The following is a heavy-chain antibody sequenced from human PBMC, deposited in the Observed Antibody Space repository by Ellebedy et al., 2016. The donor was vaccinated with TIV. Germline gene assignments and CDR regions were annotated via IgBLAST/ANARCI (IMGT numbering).Heavy chain of an antibody. CDR1: GFTFSSYA. J-gene: IGHJ4*02. V-gene: IGHV3-23*01. Sequence: GESLKISCAPSGFTFSSYAMSWVRQAPGNGLEWVASISGSGGRTYYAYSVKGRFTISRDNSKTTLFLQMNSLRVEDTAIFYCAKGWDILTGLFDYWGQGTLVTVSS. CDR3: AKGWDILTGLFDY. D-gene: IGHD3-9*01. CDR2: ISGSGGRT.